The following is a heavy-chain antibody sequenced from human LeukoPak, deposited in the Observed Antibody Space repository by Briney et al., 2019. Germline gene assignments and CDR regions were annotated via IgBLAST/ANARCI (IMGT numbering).Heavy chain of an antibody. D-gene: IGHD2-21*02. CDR3: ARAGRADIVVVTATDDFDY. CDR1: GGTFSSYA. J-gene: IGHJ4*02. CDR2: IIPIFGTA. Sequence: SVKVSCKASGGTFSSYAISWVRQAPGQGLEWMGRIIPIFGTANYAQKFQGRVTITTDESTSTAYMELSSLRSEDTAVYYCARAGRADIVVVTATDDFDYWGQGTLVTVSS. V-gene: IGHV1-69*05.